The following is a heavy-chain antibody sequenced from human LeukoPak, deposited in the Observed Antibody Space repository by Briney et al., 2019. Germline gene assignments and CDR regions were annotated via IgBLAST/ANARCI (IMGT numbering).Heavy chain of an antibody. CDR2: ISGSGGST. D-gene: IGHD3-3*01. V-gene: IGHV3-23*01. Sequence: PGGSLGLSCAASGFTFSSYAMSWVRQAPGKGLEWVSAISGSGGSTYYADSVKGRFTISRDNSKNTLYLQMNSLRAEDTAVYYCAKDETPNTGVVIISYFDYWGQGTLVTVSS. CDR1: GFTFSSYA. CDR3: AKDETPNTGVVIISYFDY. J-gene: IGHJ4*02.